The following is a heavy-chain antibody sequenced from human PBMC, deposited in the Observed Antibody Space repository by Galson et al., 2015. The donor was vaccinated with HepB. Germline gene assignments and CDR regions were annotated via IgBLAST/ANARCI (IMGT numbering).Heavy chain of an antibody. CDR3: AETHPDYGDYRV. Sequence: SVKVSCKASGGTFSSYAISWVRQAPGQGLEWMGGIIPIFGTANYAQKFQGRVTITADESTSTAYMELSSLRSEDTAVYYCAETHPDYGDYRVWGQGTLVTVSS. D-gene: IGHD4-17*01. CDR1: GGTFSSYA. J-gene: IGHJ4*02. CDR2: IIPIFGTA. V-gene: IGHV1-69*13.